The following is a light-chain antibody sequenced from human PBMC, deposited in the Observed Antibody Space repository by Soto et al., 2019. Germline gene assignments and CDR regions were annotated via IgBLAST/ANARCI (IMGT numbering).Light chain of an antibody. Sequence: EVVLTQSPSTLSLSPGERATLSCRATQSVSNHLAWYQHRPGQAPRLLIYDASNRATDIPARFSGSGSGTDFTLTISSLEPEDSAVYYCQQRCLCPLTFGVGTKLDIK. CDR3: QQRCLCPLT. CDR2: DAS. J-gene: IGKJ3*01. V-gene: IGKV3-11*01. CDR1: QSVSNH.